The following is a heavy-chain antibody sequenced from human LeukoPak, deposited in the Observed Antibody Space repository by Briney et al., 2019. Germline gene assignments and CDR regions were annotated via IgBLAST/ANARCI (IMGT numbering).Heavy chain of an antibody. Sequence: PGGSLRLSCVASGFTFSTYAMTWVRQAPGKGLEWVSAISGGSGLKYYGDSVKGRFTVSRDNSKNTQYLQMNDLGTEDTAVYYCANLGNWNDVRDYWGQGTLVAVSS. D-gene: IGHD1-1*01. CDR2: ISGGSGLK. CDR1: GFTFSTYA. CDR3: ANLGNWNDVRDY. V-gene: IGHV3-23*01. J-gene: IGHJ4*02.